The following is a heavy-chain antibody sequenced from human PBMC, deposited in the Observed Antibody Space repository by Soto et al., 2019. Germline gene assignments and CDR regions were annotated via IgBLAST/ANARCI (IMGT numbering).Heavy chain of an antibody. V-gene: IGHV1-18*01. D-gene: IGHD6-19*01. CDR3: ARDLKQWLVNRPYNWFDP. CDR1: GYTFTSYG. CDR2: ISAYNGNT. J-gene: IGHJ5*02. Sequence: GASVKVSCKASGYTFTSYGISWVRQAPGQGLEWMGWISAYNGNTNYAQKLQGRVTMTTDTSTSTAYMELRSLRSDDTAVYYCARDLKQWLVNRPYNWFDPWGQGTLVTVSS.